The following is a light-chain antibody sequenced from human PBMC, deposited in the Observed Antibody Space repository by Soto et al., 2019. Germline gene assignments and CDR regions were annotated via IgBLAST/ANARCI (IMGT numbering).Light chain of an antibody. CDR3: QQRSNWPLT. Sequence: EIVLTQSPATVSLSPGERATLSCMASQSVSSYLAWYQQKPGQAPRLLIYDASNRATGIPARFSGSGSGTDFTLTISSLEPEDFAVYYCQQRSNWPLTFGGGTKVDI. CDR1: QSVSSY. J-gene: IGKJ4*01. V-gene: IGKV3-11*01. CDR2: DAS.